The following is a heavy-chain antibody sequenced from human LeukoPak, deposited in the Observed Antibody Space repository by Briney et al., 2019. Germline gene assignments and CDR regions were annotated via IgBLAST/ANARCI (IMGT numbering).Heavy chain of an antibody. Sequence: GGSLRLSCAASGFTFSSYGMHWVRQAPGKGLEWVAVIWYDGSNKYYADSVKGRFTISRDNSKNTLYLQMNSLRAEDTAVYYCARDQVVVVVAATPSSYYYYGMDVWGQGTTVTVSS. CDR1: GFTFSSYG. D-gene: IGHD2-15*01. CDR3: ARDQVVVVVAATPSSYYYYGMDV. V-gene: IGHV3-33*01. J-gene: IGHJ6*02. CDR2: IWYDGSNK.